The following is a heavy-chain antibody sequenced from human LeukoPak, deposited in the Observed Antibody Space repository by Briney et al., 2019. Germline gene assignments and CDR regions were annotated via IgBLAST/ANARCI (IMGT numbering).Heavy chain of an antibody. CDR3: AKDGQKRITMIVVVINGYYYYMDV. CDR1: GFTFSSYG. CDR2: IRYDGSNK. J-gene: IGHJ6*03. Sequence: PGGSLRLSCAASGFTFSSYGMHWVRQAPGKGLEWVAFIRYDGSNKYYADSVKGRFTISRDNSKNTLYLQMNSLRAEDTAVYYCAKDGQKRITMIVVVINGYYYYMDVWGKGTTVTISS. D-gene: IGHD3-22*01. V-gene: IGHV3-30*02.